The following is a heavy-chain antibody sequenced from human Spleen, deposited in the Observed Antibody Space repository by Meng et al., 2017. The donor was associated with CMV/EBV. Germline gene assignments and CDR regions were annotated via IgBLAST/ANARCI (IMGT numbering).Heavy chain of an antibody. CDR3: ARKYSTSSRWFDP. Sequence: VSGSTFSSYDMYWVRQAPGKGLEWVAFIRFDGSNEYYGDSVKGRFTISRDDSEDTLYLQMNSLRAEDTAVYYCARKYSTSSRWFDPWGQGTLVTVSS. V-gene: IGHV3-30*02. CDR2: IRFDGSNE. CDR1: GSTFSSYD. J-gene: IGHJ5*02. D-gene: IGHD2/OR15-2a*01.